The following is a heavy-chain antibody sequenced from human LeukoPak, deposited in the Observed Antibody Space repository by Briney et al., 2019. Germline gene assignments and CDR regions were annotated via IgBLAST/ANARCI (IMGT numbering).Heavy chain of an antibody. CDR2: FDPEDGET. Sequence: ASVKVSCKVSGYTLTELSMHWVRQAPGKGLEWMGGFDPEDGETIYAQKFQGRVTMTEDTSTDTAYMELSSLRSEDTAVHYCATAASTTAPVGYGMDVWGQGTTVTVSS. J-gene: IGHJ6*02. V-gene: IGHV1-24*01. CDR3: ATAASTTAPVGYGMDV. D-gene: IGHD1-26*01. CDR1: GYTLTELS.